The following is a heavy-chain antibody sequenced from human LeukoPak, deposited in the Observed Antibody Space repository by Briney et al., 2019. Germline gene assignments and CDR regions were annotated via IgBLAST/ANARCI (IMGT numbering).Heavy chain of an antibody. Sequence: GGSLRLSCAASGFTFSSYVMHWVRQAPGKGLEWVAFIRYDGSNKYYADSVKGRFTISRDNSKNTLYLQMNSLRADDTAVYYCAKDPRDRTYRWSCQYFDYWGQGTLVTVSS. J-gene: IGHJ4*02. CDR3: AKDPRDRTYRWSCQYFDY. CDR1: GFTFSSYV. V-gene: IGHV3-30*02. D-gene: IGHD3-16*02. CDR2: IRYDGSNK.